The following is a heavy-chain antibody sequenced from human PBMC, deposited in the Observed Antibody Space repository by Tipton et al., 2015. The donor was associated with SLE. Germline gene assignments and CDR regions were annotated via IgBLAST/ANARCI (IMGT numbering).Heavy chain of an antibody. CDR1: GGSFSGYY. D-gene: IGHD3-16*01. Sequence: TLSLTCAVYGGSFSGYYWSWIRQPPGKGLEWIGYIYYSGSTNYNPSLKSRVTISVDTSKNQFSLKLSSVTAADTAVYYCARVEGDYGVWFDPWGQGTLVTVSS. CDR2: IYYSGST. J-gene: IGHJ5*02. CDR3: ARVEGDYGVWFDP. V-gene: IGHV4-59*01.